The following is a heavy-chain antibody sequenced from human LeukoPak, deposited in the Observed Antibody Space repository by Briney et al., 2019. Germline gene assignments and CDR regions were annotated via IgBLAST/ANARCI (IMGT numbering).Heavy chain of an antibody. CDR2: INWNGGST. V-gene: IGHV3-20*04. Sequence: PGGSLRLSCAASGFTFDDYGMSWVRQAPGKGLEWVSGINWNGGSTGYADSVKGRFTISRDNAKNSLYLQMNSLRAEDTAVYYCARHVLAYCSGGTCNDYWGQGTLVTVSS. D-gene: IGHD2-15*01. CDR1: GFTFDDYG. CDR3: ARHVLAYCSGGTCNDY. J-gene: IGHJ4*02.